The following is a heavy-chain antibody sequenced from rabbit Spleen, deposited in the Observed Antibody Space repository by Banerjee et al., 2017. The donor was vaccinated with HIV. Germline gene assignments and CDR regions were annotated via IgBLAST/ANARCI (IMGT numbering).Heavy chain of an antibody. J-gene: IGHJ4*01. D-gene: IGHD4-2*01. CDR1: GVSFSGNSY. CDR2: INAVTGKA. CDR3: ARDAAGREDFNL. V-gene: IGHV1S40*01. Sequence: QSLEESGGDLVKPGASLTLTCITSGVSFSGNSYMCWVRQAPGKGLEWIACINAVTGKAVYASWAKGRFTFSKTSSTTVTLQMTSLTVADTATYFCARDAAGREDFNLWGQGTLVTVS.